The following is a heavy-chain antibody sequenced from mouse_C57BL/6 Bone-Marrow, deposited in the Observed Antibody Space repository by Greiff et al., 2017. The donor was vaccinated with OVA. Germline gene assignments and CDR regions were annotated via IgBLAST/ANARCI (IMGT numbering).Heavy chain of an antibody. Sequence: QVHLQQPGAELLQPGASVKLSCQASGYTFTSYWMHWVKQRPGRGLEWIGRIDPNSGGTKYNEKFKSKATLTVDKPSSTAYMQLSSLTSEDSAVYYCARIAYGSSFWAMDYWGQGTSVTVSS. CDR2: IDPNSGGT. D-gene: IGHD1-1*01. CDR1: GYTFTSYW. CDR3: ARIAYGSSFWAMDY. V-gene: IGHV1-72*01. J-gene: IGHJ4*01.